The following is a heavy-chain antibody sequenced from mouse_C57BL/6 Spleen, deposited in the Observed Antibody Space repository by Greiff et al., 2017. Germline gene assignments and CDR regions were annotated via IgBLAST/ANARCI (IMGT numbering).Heavy chain of an antibody. J-gene: IGHJ2*01. CDR1: GYTFTSYW. CDR2: IDPSDSYT. CDR3: ARTDSSGFFDY. D-gene: IGHD3-2*02. V-gene: IGHV1-59*01. Sequence: QVQLQQPGAELVRPGPSVKLSCKASGYTFTSYWMHWVKQRPGQGLEWIGVIDPSDSYTNYNQKFKGKATLTVDTSSSTAYMQLSSLTSEDSAVYYCARTDSSGFFDYWGQGTTLTVSS.